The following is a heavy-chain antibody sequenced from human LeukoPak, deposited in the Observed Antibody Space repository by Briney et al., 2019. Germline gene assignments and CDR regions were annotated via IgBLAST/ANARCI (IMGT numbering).Heavy chain of an antibody. Sequence: SQTLSLTCTVSGGSISSGGYYWSWIRQHPGKGLEWIGYIYYSGSTYYNPSLKSRVTISVDTSKNQFSLKLSSVTAADTAVYYCASEVIVATIWGNWFDPWGRGTLVTGFS. J-gene: IGHJ5*02. CDR1: GGSISSGGYY. CDR3: ASEVIVATIWGNWFDP. CDR2: IYYSGST. D-gene: IGHD5-12*01. V-gene: IGHV4-31*03.